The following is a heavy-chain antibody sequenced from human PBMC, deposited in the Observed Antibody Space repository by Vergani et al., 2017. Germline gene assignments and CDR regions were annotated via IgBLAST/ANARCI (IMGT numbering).Heavy chain of an antibody. CDR2: IIPIFGTA. Sequence: QGQLVQSGAEVKKPGSSVKVSCKASGGTFSSYAISWVRQAPGQGLEWMGGIIPIFGTANYAQKFQGRVTITADESTSTAYMELSSLRSEDTAVYYCACPRYSSSWTANGMDVWGQGTTVTVSS. V-gene: IGHV1-69*12. CDR3: ACPRYSSSWTANGMDV. J-gene: IGHJ6*02. CDR1: GGTFSSYA. D-gene: IGHD6-13*01.